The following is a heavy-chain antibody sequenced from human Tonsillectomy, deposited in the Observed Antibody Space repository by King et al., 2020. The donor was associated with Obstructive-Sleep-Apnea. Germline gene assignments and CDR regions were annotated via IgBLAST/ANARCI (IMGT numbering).Heavy chain of an antibody. CDR1: GGSISSFY. J-gene: IGHJ4*02. D-gene: IGHD3-10*01. CDR2: IYYSGST. Sequence: VQLQESGPGLVKPSETLSLTCTVSGGSISSFYWSWIRQPPGKGLEWIGYIYYSGSTDYNPSLKSQVTISVDTSKNQFSLKLSSVTAAGTAVYYCARQVVRGVIYFDYWGQGTLVTVSS. CDR3: ARQVVRGVIYFDY. V-gene: IGHV4-59*08.